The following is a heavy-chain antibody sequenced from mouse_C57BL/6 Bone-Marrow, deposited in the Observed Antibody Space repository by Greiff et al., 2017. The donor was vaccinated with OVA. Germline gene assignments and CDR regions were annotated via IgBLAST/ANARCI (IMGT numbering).Heavy chain of an antibody. Sequence: EVKVVESGGGLVKPGGSLKLSCAASGFTFSSYAMSWVRQTPEKRLEWVATISDGGSYTYYPDNVKGRFTISRDNAKNNLYLQMSHLKSEDTAMYYGARDEGGVYSGYYAMDYWGQGTSVTVSS. D-gene: IGHD2-1*01. J-gene: IGHJ4*01. CDR1: GFTFSSYA. V-gene: IGHV5-4*01. CDR3: ARDEGGVYSGYYAMDY. CDR2: ISDGGSYT.